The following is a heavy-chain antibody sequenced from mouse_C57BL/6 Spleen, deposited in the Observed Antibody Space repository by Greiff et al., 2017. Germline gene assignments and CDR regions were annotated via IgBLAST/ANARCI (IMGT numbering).Heavy chain of an antibody. J-gene: IGHJ4*01. CDR3: ARTYDYDDGYYYAMDY. CDR1: GYTFTSYW. CDR2: INPSNGGT. Sequence: QVQLKQPGTELVKPGASVKLSCKASGYTFTSYWMHWVKQRPGQGLEWIGNINPSNGGTNYNEKFKSKATLTVDKSSSTAYMQLSSLTSEDSAVYYCARTYDYDDGYYYAMDYWGQGTSVTVSS. V-gene: IGHV1-53*01. D-gene: IGHD2-4*01.